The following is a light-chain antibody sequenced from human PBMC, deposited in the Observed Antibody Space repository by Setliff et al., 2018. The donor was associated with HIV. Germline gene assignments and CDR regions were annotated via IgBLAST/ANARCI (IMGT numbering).Light chain of an antibody. Sequence: QSALAQPPSASGSPGQSVTISCTGTSSDVGGNNYVSWYQQEPGKAPKLIIYEVTKRPSGISDRFSGSKSGNTASLSISGLQTEDEADYYCCSYASSQTYVFEIGTKVTV. V-gene: IGLV2-8*01. CDR1: SSDVGGNNY. CDR3: CSYASSQTYV. CDR2: EVT. J-gene: IGLJ1*01.